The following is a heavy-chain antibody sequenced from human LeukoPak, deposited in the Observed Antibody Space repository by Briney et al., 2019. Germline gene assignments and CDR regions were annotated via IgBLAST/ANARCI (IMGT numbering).Heavy chain of an antibody. J-gene: IGHJ3*02. CDR3: AKSKIVVVPHDAFDI. Sequence: PGGSLRLSCAASGFTVSSNEMSWVRQAPGKGLEWVSSISGGSTYYADSRKGRFTISRDNSKNTLYLQMNSLRAEDTAVYYCAKSKIVVVPHDAFDIWGQGTMVTVSS. D-gene: IGHD3-22*01. V-gene: IGHV3-38-3*01. CDR2: ISGGST. CDR1: GFTVSSNE.